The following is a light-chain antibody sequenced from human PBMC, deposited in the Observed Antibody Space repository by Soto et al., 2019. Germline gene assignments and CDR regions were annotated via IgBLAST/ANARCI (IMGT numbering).Light chain of an antibody. Sequence: EIVMTQSPATLSVSPGERATLSCRASESVSSNLAWYQQTPGQAPRLLIYGASTRATGIPARFSGSVSETEFALTISSLQSEDFAVYYCQEDNNWPPVHSFGQGTKLEI. CDR2: GAS. V-gene: IGKV3-15*01. CDR1: ESVSSN. J-gene: IGKJ2*03. CDR3: QEDNNWPPVHS.